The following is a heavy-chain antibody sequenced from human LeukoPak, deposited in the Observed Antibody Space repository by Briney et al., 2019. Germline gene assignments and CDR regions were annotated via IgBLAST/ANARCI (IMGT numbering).Heavy chain of an antibody. CDR1: GYTFTIYG. V-gene: IGHV1-18*01. J-gene: IGHJ5*02. Sequence: GASVKVSCKTSGYTFTIYGVTWVRQAPGEGLEWMGWINPSTGDTSFAQRFRDRVTMTTDTSTTTASMEVRSLRSDDTAVYYCVREKNGWFDPWGQGTLVTVSS. D-gene: IGHD2-8*01. CDR3: VREKNGWFDP. CDR2: INPSTGDT.